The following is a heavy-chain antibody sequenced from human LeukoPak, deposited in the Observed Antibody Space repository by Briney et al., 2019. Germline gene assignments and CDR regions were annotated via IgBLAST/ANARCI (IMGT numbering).Heavy chain of an antibody. CDR1: GGTFSSYA. Sequence: ASVKVSCKASGGTFSSYAINWVRQATGQGLEWMGGIIPIFGTPNYAQKFQGRVTIIADESTSTVYMELSSLRSEDTAVYYCARCLVDTTNNYYYYAMDVWGQGTTATVSS. CDR3: ARCLVDTTNNYYYYAMDV. CDR2: IIPIFGTP. V-gene: IGHV1-69*13. J-gene: IGHJ6*02. D-gene: IGHD5-18*01.